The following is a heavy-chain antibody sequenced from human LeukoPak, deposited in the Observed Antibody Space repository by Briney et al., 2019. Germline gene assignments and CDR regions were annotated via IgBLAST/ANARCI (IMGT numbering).Heavy chain of an antibody. J-gene: IGHJ4*02. Sequence: AAETLSFTCTVPGGSIGSYYWSWIRQPPGKGLEWIGYIYYSRSTNYNPSLKSRVTISVDTSENQFSLKLSSVTAADTAVYYCARSVVVTTPLGYWGQGTLVTVSS. CDR3: ARSVVVTTPLGY. CDR2: IYYSRST. CDR1: GGSIGSYY. D-gene: IGHD2-21*02. V-gene: IGHV4-59*08.